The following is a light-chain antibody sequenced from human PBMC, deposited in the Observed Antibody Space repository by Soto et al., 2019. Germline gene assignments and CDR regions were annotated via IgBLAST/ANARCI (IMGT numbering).Light chain of an antibody. CDR3: QQYGDSPVT. Sequence: IVMTQSPGTLSLSPGARAPLSCRASQSVSSYLAWYQQKPGQAPRLLISDASDRATGIPGRFSGSGSGTDFTLTISRLVPEDFAVYYCQQYGDSPVTFGQGTKVDI. J-gene: IGKJ1*01. V-gene: IGKV3-20*01. CDR2: DAS. CDR1: QSVSSY.